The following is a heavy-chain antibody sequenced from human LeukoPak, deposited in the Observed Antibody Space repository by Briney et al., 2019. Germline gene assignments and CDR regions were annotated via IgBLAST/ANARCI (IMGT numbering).Heavy chain of an antibody. CDR2: INHSGST. CDR1: GGSFSGYY. D-gene: IGHD3-22*01. V-gene: IGHV4-34*01. Sequence: SETLSLTCAVYGGSFSGYYWSWIRQPPGKGLEWIGEINHSGSTNYNPSLKSRVTISVDTSKNQFSLKLSSVTAADTAVYYCARGAEIVVVFEDWGQGTLVTVSS. CDR3: ARGAEIVVVFED. J-gene: IGHJ4*02.